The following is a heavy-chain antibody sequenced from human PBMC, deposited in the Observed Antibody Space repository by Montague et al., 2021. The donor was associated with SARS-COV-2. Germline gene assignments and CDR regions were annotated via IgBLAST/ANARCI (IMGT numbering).Heavy chain of an antibody. Sequence: TLSLTCAVSGGSIITGSNFYWGWIRQSAGKGLEWIGRIHSSGGTNYNPSLKSRLTMSVDSSANQFSLKLTSVTAADTAVYYCARDYYDRTGLNWFDPWGQGLLVTVSS. V-gene: IGHV4-61*02. D-gene: IGHD3-22*01. CDR3: ARDYYDRTGLNWFDP. J-gene: IGHJ5*02. CDR2: IHSSGGT. CDR1: GGSIITGSNFY.